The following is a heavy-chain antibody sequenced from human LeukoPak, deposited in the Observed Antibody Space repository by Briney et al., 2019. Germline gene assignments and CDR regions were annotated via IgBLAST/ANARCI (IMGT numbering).Heavy chain of an antibody. V-gene: IGHV4-39*01. CDR1: GGSISSSTYS. CDR2: IHYDGNT. Sequence: SETLSLTCAVSGGSISSSTYSWTWIRQPPGKGLEWIGSIHYDGNTYYKPSLKSRVTISVDTSKIQFSLRLSSATAADMATYYCARHSLNNYGSYYWGQGTLVTVSS. CDR3: ARHSLNNYGSYY. J-gene: IGHJ4*02. D-gene: IGHD5-24*01.